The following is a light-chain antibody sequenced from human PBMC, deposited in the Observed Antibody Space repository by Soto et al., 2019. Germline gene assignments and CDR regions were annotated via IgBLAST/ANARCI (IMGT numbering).Light chain of an antibody. J-gene: IGKJ1*01. CDR2: GAY. CDR1: QYVSSSY. V-gene: IGKV3-20*01. Sequence: EIVLTQSPGTLSLSPGERATLSCRASQYVSSSYLAWYQQKPDQAPRLLLYGAYSRATGIPYRFSGSGSGTDFTLTISRLDPEDFAMYYCQQDGRSPWTFDQGTKVEIK. CDR3: QQDGRSPWT.